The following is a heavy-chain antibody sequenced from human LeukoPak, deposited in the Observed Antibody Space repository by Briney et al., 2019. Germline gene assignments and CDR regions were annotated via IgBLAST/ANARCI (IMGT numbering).Heavy chain of an antibody. CDR2: INHSGST. D-gene: IGHD7-27*01. CDR1: GGSFSSYY. CDR3: ARAQAAGDGHYFDF. J-gene: IGHJ4*02. V-gene: IGHV4-34*01. Sequence: SETLSLTFAVYGGSFSSYYWSWIRQTPGKGLEWIGEINHSGSTNYNLSLKSRVTISVDTSKNQFSLKLSAVTAAETAVYYCARAQAAGDGHYFDFWDQGTLVTVSS.